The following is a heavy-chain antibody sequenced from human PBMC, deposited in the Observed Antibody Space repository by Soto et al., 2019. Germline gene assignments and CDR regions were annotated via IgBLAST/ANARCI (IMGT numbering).Heavy chain of an antibody. Sequence: SETLSLTCAVYGGSFSGYYWSWIRQPPGKGLEWIGEINHSGSTNYNPSLKSRVTISVDTSKNQFSLKLSSVTAADTAVYYCARVLRGYSYGVDYWGQGTLVTV. J-gene: IGHJ4*02. D-gene: IGHD5-18*01. V-gene: IGHV4-34*01. CDR3: ARVLRGYSYGVDY. CDR2: INHSGST. CDR1: GGSFSGYY.